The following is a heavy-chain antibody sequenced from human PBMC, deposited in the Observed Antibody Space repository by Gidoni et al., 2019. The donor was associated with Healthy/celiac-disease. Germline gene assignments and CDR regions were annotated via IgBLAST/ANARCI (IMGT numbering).Heavy chain of an antibody. CDR3: ARHIAADGGY. V-gene: IGHV3-21*01. CDR1: GFTFSSYS. D-gene: IGHD6-13*01. J-gene: IGHJ4*02. CDR2: ISSSSSYI. Sequence: DVQLVESGRGLVKPGGSLRLSCASSGFTFSSYSMNWVRHAPGKGLEWVSSISSSSSYIYYADSVKGRFTISRDNAKNSLYLKMNSLGAEDTAVYYCARHIAADGGYWGQGTLVTVSS.